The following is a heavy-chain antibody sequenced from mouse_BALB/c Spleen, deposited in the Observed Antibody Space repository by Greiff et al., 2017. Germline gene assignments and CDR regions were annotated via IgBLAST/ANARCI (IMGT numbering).Heavy chain of an antibody. CDR1: GYTFTSYW. J-gene: IGHJ3*01. CDR2: INPSNGRT. V-gene: IGHV1S81*02. CDR3: ASRGGTAWFAY. Sequence: VQLQQPGAELVKPGASVKLSCKASGYTFTSYWMHWVKQRPGQGLEWIGEINPSNGRTNYNEKFKSKATLTVDKSSSTAYMQLSSLTSEDSAVYYCASRGGTAWFAYWGQGTLVTVSA. D-gene: IGHD4-1*01.